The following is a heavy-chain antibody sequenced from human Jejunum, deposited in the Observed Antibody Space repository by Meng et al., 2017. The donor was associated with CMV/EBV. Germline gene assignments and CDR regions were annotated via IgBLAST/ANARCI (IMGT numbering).Heavy chain of an antibody. CDR3: ASPPRAYYDFWTGQDS. CDR1: FTVSDYA. J-gene: IGHJ4*02. Sequence: FTVSDYAMHGVRQAPGKGLEWVAVISYDGSNKYYADSVKGRFTISRDNSKNTLYLQMNSLRAEDTAVYYCASPPRAYYDFWTGQDSWGQGALVTVSS. V-gene: IGHV3-30-3*01. D-gene: IGHD3-3*01. CDR2: ISYDGSNK.